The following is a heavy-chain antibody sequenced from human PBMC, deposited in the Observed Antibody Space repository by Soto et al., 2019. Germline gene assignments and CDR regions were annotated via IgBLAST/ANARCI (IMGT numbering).Heavy chain of an antibody. D-gene: IGHD2-2*01. CDR1: GFSLSTSGVG. CDR3: ARSVVAMPGRGALDF. J-gene: IGHJ4*02. Sequence: QITLKESGPPLVKPTQTLTLTCTFSGFSLSTSGVGVGWIRQPPGKALEWLALIYWDDDERYRPSLQSRLTIPKYTSINRVVLTMTNPDPVDTATYSCARSVVAMPGRGALDFWGQGALVTASS. CDR2: IYWDDDE. V-gene: IGHV2-5*02.